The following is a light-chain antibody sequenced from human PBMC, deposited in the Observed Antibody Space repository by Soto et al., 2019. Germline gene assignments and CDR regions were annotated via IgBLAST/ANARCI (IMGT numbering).Light chain of an antibody. CDR3: CSYAGSSPHVV. V-gene: IGLV2-23*02. CDR1: SSDVGSYNL. Sequence: QSALTQPVSVSGSPGQSITISCTGTSSDVGSYNLVSWYQQHPGKAPKLMIYEVSKRPSGVSNRFSGSKSGNTASLTISGLQAEDEADYYCCSYAGSSPHVVFGGGTKLTVL. J-gene: IGLJ2*01. CDR2: EVS.